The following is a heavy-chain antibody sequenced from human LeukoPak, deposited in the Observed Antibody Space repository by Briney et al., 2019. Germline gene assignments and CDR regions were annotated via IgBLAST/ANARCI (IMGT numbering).Heavy chain of an antibody. CDR2: ISYDGTNK. CDR3: TDGASTSYYYDTSVPYAFDI. Sequence: GGSLRLSCAASGFAFSSYGMHWVRQAPGKGLEWGAVISYDGTNKYYADSVKGRFSISRDNSKNTLYLQMNSLRVEDTAVYYCTDGASTSYYYDTSVPYAFDIWGQGTMVTVSS. V-gene: IGHV3-30*03. J-gene: IGHJ3*02. CDR1: GFAFSSYG. D-gene: IGHD3-22*01.